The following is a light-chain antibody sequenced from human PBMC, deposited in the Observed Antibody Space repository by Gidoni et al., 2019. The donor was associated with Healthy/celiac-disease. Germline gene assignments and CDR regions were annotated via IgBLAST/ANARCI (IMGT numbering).Light chain of an antibody. CDR2: EGS. V-gene: IGLV2-23*01. J-gene: IGLJ3*02. CDR1: SSDVGNYNL. Sequence: QSALTQPASVSGSPRQPITISCTGTSSDVGNYNLVSWYQQHPGKAPKLMIYEGSKRPSGVSNRFSGSKSGNTASLTISGLQAEDEADYYCCSYAGSSTLVFGGGTKLTVL. CDR3: CSYAGSSTLV.